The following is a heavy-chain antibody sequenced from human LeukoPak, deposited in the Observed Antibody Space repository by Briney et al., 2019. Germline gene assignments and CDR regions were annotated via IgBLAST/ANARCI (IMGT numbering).Heavy chain of an antibody. CDR1: GYTFTSYG. CDR3: ARQGYYYDSSGYYYRDAFDI. D-gene: IGHD3-22*01. J-gene: IGHJ3*02. CDR2: ISAYNGNT. V-gene: IGHV1-18*01. Sequence: ASVKVSCKASGYTFTSYGISWVRQAPGQGLEWMGWISAYNGNTNYAQKLQGRVTMTTDTSTSTAYMELRSLRSDDTAVYYCARQGYYYDSSGYYYRDAFDIWGQGTMVTASS.